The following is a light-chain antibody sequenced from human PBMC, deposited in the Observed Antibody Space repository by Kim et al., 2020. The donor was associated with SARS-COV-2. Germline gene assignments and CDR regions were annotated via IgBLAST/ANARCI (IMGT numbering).Light chain of an antibody. J-gene: IGKJ2*01. V-gene: IGKV4-1*01. CDR1: QSVLYSSNNENY. Sequence: IVMTQSPDSLAVSLGERATINCKSSQSVLYSSNNENYLAWYQQKPRQPPKLLIYWASTRESGVPDRFSGSGSGTDFTLTISSLQAEDVAVYYCQQYYSSPYTFGQGTKLEIK. CDR2: WAS. CDR3: QQYYSSPYT.